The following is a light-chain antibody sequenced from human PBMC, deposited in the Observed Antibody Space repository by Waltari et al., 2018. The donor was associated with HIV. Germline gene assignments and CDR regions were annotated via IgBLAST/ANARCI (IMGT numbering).Light chain of an antibody. CDR1: AGPVTSKNS. Sequence: QAAVTQEPSMTVSPGGTLILTCGSSAGPVTSKNSANWFQQNPGQAPTTLIFDSTRRHSWTPARCSCFLLGDKAVLTLSGALSEDEAFYYCLLFFGDTRIFGGGTMVTV. CDR2: DST. J-gene: IGLJ2*01. CDR3: LLFFGDTRI. V-gene: IGLV7-46*01.